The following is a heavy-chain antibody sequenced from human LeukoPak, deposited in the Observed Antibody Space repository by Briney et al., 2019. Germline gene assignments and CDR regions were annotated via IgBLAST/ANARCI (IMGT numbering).Heavy chain of an antibody. D-gene: IGHD2-2*01. V-gene: IGHV3-30*04. CDR1: GFTFSSYV. CDR2: ISYDGSNE. CDR3: ARDKGPSYLSSFDY. J-gene: IGHJ4*02. Sequence: GGSLRLSCAASGFTFSSYVMHWGRQAPGKGLEGVAIISYDGSNEYYADSVKGRFTISRDNSKNTLYLQMNSLRAADTAVYYCARDKGPSYLSSFDYWGQGTLVTVSS.